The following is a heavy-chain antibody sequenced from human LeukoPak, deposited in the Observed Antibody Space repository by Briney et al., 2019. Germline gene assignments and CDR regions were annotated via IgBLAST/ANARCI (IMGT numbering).Heavy chain of an antibody. V-gene: IGHV1-18*01. D-gene: IGHD2-2*01. Sequence: AGVPVTFQCSGYSYTTYGWSLVGQPPAQGLEYMGGISVHNGNTNYAQKFEGRVSMATDTSTNTTYMELRSLRSDDTAVYYCTIFAGIPGASWFDPWGQGTLVTVSS. CDR3: TIFAGIPGASWFDP. J-gene: IGHJ5*02. CDR1: GYSYTTYG. CDR2: ISVHNGNT.